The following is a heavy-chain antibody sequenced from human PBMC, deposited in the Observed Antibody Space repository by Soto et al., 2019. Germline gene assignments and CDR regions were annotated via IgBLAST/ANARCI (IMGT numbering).Heavy chain of an antibody. CDR3: ARDVRDVYSGFYTSYFDY. J-gene: IGHJ4*02. CDR2: IKEDGSDQ. D-gene: IGHD3-3*01. Sequence: EVQLVESGGGLVQPGGSLRLSCAASGFTFSSYWMTWVRQAPGKGLEWVANIKEDGSDQDYLDSVKGRFTISRDNAKNSXXLQMNSLRAEDTAVYYCARDVRDVYSGFYTSYFDYWGQGSLVTVSS. V-gene: IGHV3-7*01. CDR1: GFTFSSYW.